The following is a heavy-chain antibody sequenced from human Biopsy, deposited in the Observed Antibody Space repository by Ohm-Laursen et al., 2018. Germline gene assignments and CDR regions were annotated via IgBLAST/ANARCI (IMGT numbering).Heavy chain of an antibody. D-gene: IGHD3-10*01. V-gene: IGHV3-33*08. CDR1: GFSFSSYG. Sequence: SLRLSYSASGFSFSSYGMHWVRQAPGKGLEWVAVIWYDGTDKFYADSVKGRFTISRDNSKNTLYLHMNSLRAADTAVYYCARDRYYGSENYFSHYNMDVWGQGTTVTVSS. CDR3: ARDRYYGSENYFSHYNMDV. CDR2: IWYDGTDK. J-gene: IGHJ6*03.